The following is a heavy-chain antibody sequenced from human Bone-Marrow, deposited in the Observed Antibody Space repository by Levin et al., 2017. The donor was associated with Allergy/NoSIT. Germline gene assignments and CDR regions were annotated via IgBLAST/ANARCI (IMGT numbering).Heavy chain of an antibody. CDR3: VRQGTKKSADYGGYFDP. J-gene: IGHJ5*02. CDR2: MSRSGNI. CDR1: GGSISSND. D-gene: IGHD1-26*01. Sequence: PSETLSLTCSVSGGSISSNDWNWIRQVPGQGLEWIGYMSRSGNIKYNLSLERRVTISGDTSKNQMFLKVTSVTAADTAVYYCVRQGTKKSADYGGYFDPWGQGILVNVSS. V-gene: IGHV4-59*01.